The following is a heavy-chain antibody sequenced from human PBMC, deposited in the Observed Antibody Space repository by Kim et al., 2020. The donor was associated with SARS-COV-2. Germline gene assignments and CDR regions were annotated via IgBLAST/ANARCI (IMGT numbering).Heavy chain of an antibody. Sequence: TNAQTLQGRVTMTTDTSTSTAYMELRSLRSDDTAVYYCARHSSGWFYFDYWGQGTLVTVSS. D-gene: IGHD6-19*01. CDR3: ARHSSGWFYFDY. V-gene: IGHV1-18*01. J-gene: IGHJ4*02.